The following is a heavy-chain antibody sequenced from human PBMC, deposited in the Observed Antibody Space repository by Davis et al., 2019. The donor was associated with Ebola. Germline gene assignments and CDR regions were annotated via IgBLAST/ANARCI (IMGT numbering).Heavy chain of an antibody. D-gene: IGHD3-9*01. CDR3: AGDLLRYDVLTGLDY. J-gene: IGHJ4*02. CDR2: NNSEWSGT. CDR1: GFTFRSYW. V-gene: IGHV3-74*01. Sequence: PGGSLRLSCAASGFTFRSYWTHRVRQALGKGMAWVTQNNSEWSGTSSADSVEGRFTISRDNSKNTLYLQMNSLRAEDPAVYYCAGDLLRYDVLTGLDYWGQGTLVTVSS.